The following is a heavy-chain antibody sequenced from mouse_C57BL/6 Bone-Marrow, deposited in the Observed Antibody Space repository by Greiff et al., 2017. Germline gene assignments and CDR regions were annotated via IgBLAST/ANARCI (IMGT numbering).Heavy chain of an antibody. CDR3: ANYYGSSYPPYWYFDV. CDR2: INPSSGYT. Sequence: VKVVESGAELAKPGASVKLSCKASGYTFTSYWMHWVKQRPGQGLEWIGYINPSSGYTKYNQKFKDKATLTADKSSSTAYMQRSSLTYEDSAVYYCANYYGSSYPPYWYFDVWGTGTTVTVSS. V-gene: IGHV1-7*01. CDR1: GYTFTSYW. J-gene: IGHJ1*03. D-gene: IGHD1-1*01.